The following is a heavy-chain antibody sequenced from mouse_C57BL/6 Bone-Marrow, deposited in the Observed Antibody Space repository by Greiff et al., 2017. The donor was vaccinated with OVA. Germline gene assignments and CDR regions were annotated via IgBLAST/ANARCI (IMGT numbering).Heavy chain of an antibody. CDR3: AMMDY. CDR1: GDAGTSYV. J-gene: IGHJ4*01. Sequence: QVQLQQPGAELVKPGASVKVSGKDWGDAGTSYVTHSVKQSPVQVHEWILSIHPSDSDTNYNQKFKGKATLTVDKSSSTAYMQLSSLTSEDSAVYYCAMMDYWGQGTSVTVSS. CDR2: IHPSDSDT. V-gene: IGHV1-74*01.